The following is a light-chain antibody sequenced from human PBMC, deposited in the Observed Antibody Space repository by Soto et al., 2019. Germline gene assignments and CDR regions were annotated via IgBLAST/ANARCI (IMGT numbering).Light chain of an antibody. J-gene: IGLJ1*01. CDR2: SNN. CDR1: SSNIGSNT. CDR3: AAWDDSLNGYYV. V-gene: IGLV1-44*01. Sequence: QSVLTQPPSASGTPGQRVTSSGSGSSSNIGSNTVNWYQQLPGTAPKLLIYSNNQRPSGVPDRFSGSKSGTSASLAISGLQSEDEADYYCAAWDDSLNGYYVFGTGTKVTVL.